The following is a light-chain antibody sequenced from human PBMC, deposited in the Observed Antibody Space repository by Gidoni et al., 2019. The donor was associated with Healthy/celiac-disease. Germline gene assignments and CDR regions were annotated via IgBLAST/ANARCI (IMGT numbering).Light chain of an antibody. CDR1: ALPKQY. Sequence: SYELTQPPSVSVSPGQTARITCSGDALPKQYAYWYQQKPGQAPVLVIYKDSERPSGIPERFSGSSSGTTVTLTISGFQAEDEADYYCQSADSSGTYPQVFGGGTKLTVL. CDR3: QSADSSGTYPQV. V-gene: IGLV3-25*03. J-gene: IGLJ2*01. CDR2: KDS.